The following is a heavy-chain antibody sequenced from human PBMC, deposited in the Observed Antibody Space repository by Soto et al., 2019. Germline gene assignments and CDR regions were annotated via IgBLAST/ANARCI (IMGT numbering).Heavy chain of an antibody. CDR3: CLGWYFDL. CDR1: GFTFANFA. V-gene: IGHV3-23*01. Sequence: EAQLLESGGGLVQPGGSLRLSCVVSGFTFANFAMSWVRQAPGKGLEWVSTINDRGDTTYYADSVKGRFTISRDNSKNTLYLQMNSLRAEDTAVYSCCLGWYFDLGCRGTLVSVSS. D-gene: IGHD7-27*01. J-gene: IGHJ2*01. CDR2: INDRGDTT.